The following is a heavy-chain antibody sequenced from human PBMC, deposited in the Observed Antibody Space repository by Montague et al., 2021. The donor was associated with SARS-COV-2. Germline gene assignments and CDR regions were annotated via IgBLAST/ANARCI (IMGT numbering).Heavy chain of an antibody. D-gene: IGHD4-23*01. Sequence: SETLSLTCTVSGGSISSYYWTWIRQPAGKGLESIGYIYHNGSTKXNPSLKSRVTISVDTSKNQFSLKLSSVSVADTAVYYCARGGGNSADYYNYTMDVWGQGTTVTVFS. CDR2: IYHNGST. J-gene: IGHJ6*02. V-gene: IGHV4-59*01. CDR1: GGSISSYY. CDR3: ARGGGNSADYYNYTMDV.